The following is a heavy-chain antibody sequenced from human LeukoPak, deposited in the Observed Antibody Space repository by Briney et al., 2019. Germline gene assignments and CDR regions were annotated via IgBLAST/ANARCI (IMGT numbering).Heavy chain of an antibody. CDR1: GYTFTSYG. CDR2: ISAYNGNT. D-gene: IGHD5-12*01. J-gene: IGHJ4*02. V-gene: IGHV1-18*01. Sequence: ASVKVSCKASGYTFTSYGISWVRQAPGQGLEWMGWISAYNGNTNYAQKLQGRVTMTTDTSTSTAYMELRSLRSDDTAVYYCARDSGRSGAQPNKKRGYSGYDWENFDYWGQGTLVTVSS. CDR3: ARDSGRSGAQPNKKRGYSGYDWENFDY.